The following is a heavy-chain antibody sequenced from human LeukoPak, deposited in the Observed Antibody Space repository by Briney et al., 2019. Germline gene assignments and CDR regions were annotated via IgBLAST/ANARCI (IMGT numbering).Heavy chain of an antibody. CDR3: ARLGRDGYNYAFYFDY. V-gene: IGHV4-39*01. Sequence: SETLSLTCTVTGGSISSSSYYWGWIRQPPGKGLEWIGSIYYSGSAYYNPSLKGRVTISVDTSKNQFSLKLSSVTAADTAVYYCARLGRDGYNYAFYFDYWGQGTLVTVSS. J-gene: IGHJ4*02. CDR2: IYYSGSA. CDR1: GGSISSSSYY. D-gene: IGHD5-24*01.